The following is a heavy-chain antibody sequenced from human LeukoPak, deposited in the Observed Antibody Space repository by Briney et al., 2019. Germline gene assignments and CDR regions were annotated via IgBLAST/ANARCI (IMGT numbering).Heavy chain of an antibody. V-gene: IGHV3-30-3*01. J-gene: IGHJ3*02. CDR1: GFTFSSYF. Sequence: GRSLRLSRAASGFTFSSYFMHWVRQAPGKGLEWVAVIASDGSQTFYVESVKGRFSISRDNSKNTLYLQMNSLRAEDTAVYFCAREGQDTIVHSGAFDIWGQGTMVIVSS. D-gene: IGHD3-10*01. CDR2: IASDGSQT. CDR3: AREGQDTIVHSGAFDI.